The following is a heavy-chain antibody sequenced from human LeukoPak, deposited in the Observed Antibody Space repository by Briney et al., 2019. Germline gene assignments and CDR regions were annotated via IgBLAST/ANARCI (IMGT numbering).Heavy chain of an antibody. CDR1: GGTFSSYA. Sequence: GASVKVSCKASGGTFSSYAISWVRQAPGQGLEWMGRIIPIFGTANYAQKFQGRVMITTDESTSTAYMELSSLRSEDTAVYYCAVSQQWLVHFDYWGQGTLVTVSS. CDR2: IIPIFGTA. J-gene: IGHJ4*02. CDR3: AVSQQWLVHFDY. D-gene: IGHD6-19*01. V-gene: IGHV1-69*05.